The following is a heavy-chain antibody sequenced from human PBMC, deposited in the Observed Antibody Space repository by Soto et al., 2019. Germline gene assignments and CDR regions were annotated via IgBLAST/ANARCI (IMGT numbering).Heavy chain of an antibody. V-gene: IGHV3-23*01. D-gene: IGHD3-10*01. CDR1: GSTFSSYA. J-gene: IGHJ3*02. Sequence: GGSLRLSCAASGSTFSSYAMSWVRQAPGKGLEWVSAISGSGGSTYYADSVKGRFTISRDNSKNTLYLQMNSLRAEDTAVYYCAKDRKDYYGSGSYYADAFDIWGQGTMVTVSS. CDR2: ISGSGGST. CDR3: AKDRKDYYGSGSYYADAFDI.